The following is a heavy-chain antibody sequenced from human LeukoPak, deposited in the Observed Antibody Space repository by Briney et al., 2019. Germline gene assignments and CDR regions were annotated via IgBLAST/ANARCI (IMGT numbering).Heavy chain of an antibody. Sequence: PGGSLRLSCAASGFTFNSYSMNWVRQAPGKGLEWVSSISSSSSSYIYYADSVKGRFTISRDNAKNSLYLQMNSLRAEDTAVYYCARVGFYDSSGYRAFDIWGQGTMVTVSS. D-gene: IGHD3-22*01. CDR2: ISSSSSSYI. V-gene: IGHV3-21*01. CDR3: ARVGFYDSSGYRAFDI. CDR1: GFTFNSYS. J-gene: IGHJ3*02.